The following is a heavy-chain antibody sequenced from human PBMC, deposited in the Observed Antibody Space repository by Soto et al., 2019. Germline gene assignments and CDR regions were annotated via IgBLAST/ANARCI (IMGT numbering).Heavy chain of an antibody. Sequence: QVQLQESGPGLVKPSGTLSLTCAVSGGSISSSNWWSWVRQPPGKGLEWIGEIYHSGSTNYNPSLNSRVTMSVDKSKHHYSLKLSSVTAADTAVYYCARDCPVGRDSDGFDYWGQGTLVTVSS. CDR1: GGSISSSNW. V-gene: IGHV4-4*02. D-gene: IGHD5-18*01. CDR3: ARDCPVGRDSDGFDY. CDR2: IYHSGST. J-gene: IGHJ4*02.